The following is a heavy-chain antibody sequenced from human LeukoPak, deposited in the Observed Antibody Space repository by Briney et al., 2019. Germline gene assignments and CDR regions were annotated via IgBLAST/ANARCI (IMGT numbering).Heavy chain of an antibody. CDR2: IYYSGST. V-gene: IGHV4-39*02. CDR3: AGDCSGGSCYWGYFDY. J-gene: IGHJ4*02. CDR1: GGSISSSSYY. Sequence: SETLSLTCTVSGGSISSSSYYWGWIRQPPGKGREWIGSIYYSGSTYYNPSLKSRVTISVDTSKNQFSLKLSSVTAADTAVYYCAGDCSGGSCYWGYFDYWGQGTLVTVSS. D-gene: IGHD2-15*01.